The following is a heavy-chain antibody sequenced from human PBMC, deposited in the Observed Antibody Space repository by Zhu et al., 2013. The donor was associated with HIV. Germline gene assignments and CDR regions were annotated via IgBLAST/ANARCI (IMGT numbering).Heavy chain of an antibody. V-gene: IGHV1-69*06. Sequence: QVQLVQSGAEVKKPGSSVKVSCKASGGTFSSYAISWVRQAPGQGLEWMGGIIPIFGTANYAQKFQGRVTITADKSTSTAYMELRSLRSDDTAVYYCARGRLELLRGLWYFDLWGRGTLVTVSS. CDR2: IIPIFGTA. D-gene: IGHD1-7*01. CDR3: ARGRLELLRGLWYFDL. J-gene: IGHJ2*01. CDR1: GGTFSSYA.